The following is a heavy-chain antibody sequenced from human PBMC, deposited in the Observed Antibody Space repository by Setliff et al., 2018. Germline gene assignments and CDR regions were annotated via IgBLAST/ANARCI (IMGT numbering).Heavy chain of an antibody. CDR1: GFTFSSYW. CDR3: ARDRPSVVTAPYYFDY. Sequence: GESLKISCAASGFTFSSYWMSWVRQAPGKGLEWVANIKQDGSEKYYVDSVKGRFTISRDNAKNSLYLQMNSLRAEDTAVYYCARDRPSVVTAPYYFDYWGQGTLVTVSS. D-gene: IGHD2-21*02. V-gene: IGHV3-7*01. J-gene: IGHJ4*02. CDR2: IKQDGSEK.